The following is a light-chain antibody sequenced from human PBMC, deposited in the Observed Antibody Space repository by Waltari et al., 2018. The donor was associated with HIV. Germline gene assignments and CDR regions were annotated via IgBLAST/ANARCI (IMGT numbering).Light chain of an antibody. CDR1: NIGYKS. Sequence: SYELTQPLSVSVALGQTARITCGGKNIGYKSVHWYQQKTGQAPVLVIYNDKYWPSGIPERFSGSKSGNTATLTITGAQAGDEADYFCQVWDTTTVFGGGTNLTVL. CDR3: QVWDTTTV. V-gene: IGLV3-9*02. J-gene: IGLJ2*01. CDR2: NDK.